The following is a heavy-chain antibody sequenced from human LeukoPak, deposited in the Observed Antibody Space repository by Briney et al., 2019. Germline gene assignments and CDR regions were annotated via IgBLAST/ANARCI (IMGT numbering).Heavy chain of an antibody. CDR1: GYSFTSYW. CDR2: IYPGDSDT. CDR3: ARRSGSYYDSSGYYAY. Sequence: GESLKISCKGSGYSFTSYWVGWVRQTPRKGVEWVGIIYPGDSDTRYSPSFQGQVTISADKSISTAYLQWSSLKASDTAMYYCARRSGSYYDSSGYYAYWGQGTLVTVSS. D-gene: IGHD3-22*01. J-gene: IGHJ4*02. V-gene: IGHV5-51*01.